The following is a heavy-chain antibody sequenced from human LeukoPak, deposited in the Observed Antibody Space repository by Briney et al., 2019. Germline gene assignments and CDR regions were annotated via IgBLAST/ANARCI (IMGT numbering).Heavy chain of an antibody. J-gene: IGHJ6*03. CDR1: GVSISNYY. Sequence: SETLSLTCTVSGVSISNYYWSWIRQPPGKGLKWIGYIYYSGSTNYNPSLKSRVTISVDTSKNQFSLKLSSVTAADTAVYYCARVRGYCSSTSCLSPNYYYYYMDVWGKGTTVTISS. D-gene: IGHD2-2*01. CDR3: ARVRGYCSSTSCLSPNYYYYYMDV. CDR2: IYYSGST. V-gene: IGHV4-59*01.